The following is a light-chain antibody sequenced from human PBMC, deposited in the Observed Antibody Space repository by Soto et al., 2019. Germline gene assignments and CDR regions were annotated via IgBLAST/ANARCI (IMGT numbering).Light chain of an antibody. V-gene: IGKV3-15*01. CDR2: GAS. J-gene: IGKJ1*01. CDR1: QSVGSN. CDR3: QKYNNWPPDRT. Sequence: EIVMTQSPATLSVSPGERATLSCRASQSVGSNLAWYQQKPGQAPRLLIYGASTRATGIPARFSGSGSGTEFTLTISGLQSEDFAIYFCQKYNNWPPDRTFGQGTKVEIK.